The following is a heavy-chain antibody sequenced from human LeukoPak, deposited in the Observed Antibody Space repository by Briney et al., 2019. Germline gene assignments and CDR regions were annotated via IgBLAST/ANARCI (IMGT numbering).Heavy chain of an antibody. Sequence: PGGSLRLSCAASGFTFSTHGMSWVRQAPGKGLEWVSGISGDGGGDGGSTYYADSVKGRFTISRDNSKNTLYLQMNSLRAEDTAVYYCAKAGAVVVVAAKYFDYWGQGTLVTASS. D-gene: IGHD2-15*01. CDR3: AKAGAVVVVAAKYFDY. CDR1: GFTFSTHG. J-gene: IGHJ4*02. V-gene: IGHV3-23*01. CDR2: ISGDGGGDGGST.